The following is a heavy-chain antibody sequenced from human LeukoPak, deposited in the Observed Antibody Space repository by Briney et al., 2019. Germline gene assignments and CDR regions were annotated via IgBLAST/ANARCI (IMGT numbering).Heavy chain of an antibody. Sequence: PGGSLRLSCAASGFTVSSNYMSWVRQAPGKGLEWVSVIYSGGSTYYADSVKGRFTISRDNSKNTLYLQMNSLRAEDTAVYYCARAIEYYDSSGLPPPDYWGQGTLVTVSS. CDR2: IYSGGST. V-gene: IGHV3-53*01. CDR3: ARAIEYYDSSGLPPPDY. CDR1: GFTVSSNY. D-gene: IGHD3-22*01. J-gene: IGHJ4*02.